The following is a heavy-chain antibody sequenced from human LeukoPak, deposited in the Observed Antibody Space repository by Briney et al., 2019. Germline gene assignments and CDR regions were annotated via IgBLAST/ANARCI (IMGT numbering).Heavy chain of an antibody. J-gene: IGHJ4*02. D-gene: IGHD3-9*01. CDR1: GFTFSSYG. V-gene: IGHV3-21*01. Sequence: PGRSLRLSCAASGFTFSSYGMHWVRQAPGKGLEWVSSITSGGDYIYYADSVKGRFTTSRDNAKNSLSLQLNSLRVEDTAVYYCARGHYDVLAASYKWTPDYWGQGTLVTVSS. CDR3: ARGHYDVLAASYKWTPDY. CDR2: ITSGGDYI.